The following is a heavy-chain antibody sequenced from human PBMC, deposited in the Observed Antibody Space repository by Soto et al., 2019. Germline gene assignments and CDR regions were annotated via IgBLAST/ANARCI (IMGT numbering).Heavy chain of an antibody. CDR2: IYYSGST. CDR1: GGSISSYY. D-gene: IGHD3-10*01. Sequence: SETLSLTCTVSGGSISSYYWSWIRQPPGKGLEWIGYIYYSGSTNYNPSLKSRVTISVDTSKNQFSLKLSSVTAADTAVYYCARPATMVRGVDYYYGMDVWGQGTTVTVSS. V-gene: IGHV4-59*08. CDR3: ARPATMVRGVDYYYGMDV. J-gene: IGHJ6*02.